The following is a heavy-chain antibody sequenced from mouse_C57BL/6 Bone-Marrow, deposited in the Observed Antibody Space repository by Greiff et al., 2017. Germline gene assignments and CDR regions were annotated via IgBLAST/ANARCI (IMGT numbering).Heavy chain of an antibody. Sequence: VQLQESGAELVEPGASVKMSCKASGYTFTTYPIEWMKQNHGKSLEWIGNFHPYNDDTKYNEKFKGKATLTVEKSSSTVYLELSRLTSDDSAVYYCARGGNYGGYYFDYWGQGTTLTVSS. CDR3: ARGGNYGGYYFDY. CDR2: FHPYNDDT. D-gene: IGHD2-1*01. V-gene: IGHV1-47*01. J-gene: IGHJ2*01. CDR1: GYTFTTYP.